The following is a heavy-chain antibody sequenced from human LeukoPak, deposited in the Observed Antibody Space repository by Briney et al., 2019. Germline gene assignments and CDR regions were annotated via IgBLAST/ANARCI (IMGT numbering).Heavy chain of an antibody. V-gene: IGHV5-51*01. CDR2: TYPTNSDT. CDR3: ARHSYDDILTGTTPPDY. J-gene: IGHJ4*02. Sequence: PGESLRISCKTSGYRFPSYWIAWVRQVSGKGLEWLGITYPTNSDTRYSPSFQGRVTISVDTSITTAYLQLTGLQTSDTAIYFCARHSYDDILTGTTPPDYWGQGTLLTVSS. D-gene: IGHD3-9*01. CDR1: GYRFPSYW.